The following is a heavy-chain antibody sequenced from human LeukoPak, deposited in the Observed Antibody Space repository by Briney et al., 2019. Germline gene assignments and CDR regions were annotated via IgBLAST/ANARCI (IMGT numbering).Heavy chain of an antibody. CDR3: AKELRRYCSGGSCYGMDV. Sequence: GRSVRLSCAASGFTLSSYGMHWVRQAPGKGLEWVAVISYDGSNKYYADSVKGRFTISRDNSKNTLYLQMNSLRAEDTAVYYCAKELRRYCSGGSCYGMDVWGQGTTVTVSS. CDR1: GFTLSSYG. V-gene: IGHV3-30*18. J-gene: IGHJ6*02. D-gene: IGHD2-15*01. CDR2: ISYDGSNK.